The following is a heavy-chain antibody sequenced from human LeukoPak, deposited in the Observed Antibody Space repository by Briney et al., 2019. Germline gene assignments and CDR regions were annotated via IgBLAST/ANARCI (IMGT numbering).Heavy chain of an antibody. CDR1: GFTFSSYR. CDR3: ARESGSGSYLVR. Sequence: GGSLRLSCAASGFTFSSYRMNWVRQAPGKGLEWVSYISSSSSTIYYADSVKGRFTMSRDNSKNTLYLQMNSLRAEDTAGYYCARESGSGSYLVRWGQGTLVTVSS. V-gene: IGHV3-48*01. J-gene: IGHJ4*02. D-gene: IGHD3-10*01. CDR2: ISSSSSTI.